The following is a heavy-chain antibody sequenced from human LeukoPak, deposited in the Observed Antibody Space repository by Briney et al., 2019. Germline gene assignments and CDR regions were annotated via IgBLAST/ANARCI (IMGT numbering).Heavy chain of an antibody. J-gene: IGHJ4*02. CDR2: IIPIFGTA. D-gene: IGHD2-2*01. V-gene: IGHV1-69*13. Sequence: GASVKVSCKASGGTFSSYAISWVRQAPGQGLEWMGGIIPIFGTANYAQKFQGRVTITADESTSTAYMELSSLRSEDTAVYYCARVSRSRYCSSTSCSQWVDYWGQGTLVTVSS. CDR3: ARVSRSRYCSSTSCSQWVDY. CDR1: GGTFSSYA.